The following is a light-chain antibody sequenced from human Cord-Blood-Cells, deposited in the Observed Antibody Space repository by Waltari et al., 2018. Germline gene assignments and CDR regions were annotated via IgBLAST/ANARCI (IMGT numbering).Light chain of an antibody. J-gene: IGKJ1*01. Sequence: DIVMTQTPLSLPVTPGEPASISCRSSQSLLDSDDVNTYLDWYLQKPGQSPQLLISTLSYRASGVPDRFSGSGSGTDFTLKISRVEAEDVGVYYCMQRIEFPWTFGQGTKVEIK. CDR3: MQRIEFPWT. CDR1: QSLLDSDDVNTY. CDR2: TLS. V-gene: IGKV2-40*01.